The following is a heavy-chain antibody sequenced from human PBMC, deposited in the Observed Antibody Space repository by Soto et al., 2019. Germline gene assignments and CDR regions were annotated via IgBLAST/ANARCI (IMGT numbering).Heavy chain of an antibody. J-gene: IGHJ6*02. CDR3: ARDRVVGALGYYYGMDV. V-gene: IGHV3-21*01. D-gene: IGHD1-26*01. CDR2: ISSSSSYI. CDR1: GFTFSSYS. Sequence: PGGSLRLSCAASGFTFSSYSMNWVRQAPGKGLEWVSSISSSSSYIYYADSVKGRFTISRDNAKNSLYLQMNSMRAEDTAVYYCARDRVVGALGYYYGMDVWGQGTTVTVSS.